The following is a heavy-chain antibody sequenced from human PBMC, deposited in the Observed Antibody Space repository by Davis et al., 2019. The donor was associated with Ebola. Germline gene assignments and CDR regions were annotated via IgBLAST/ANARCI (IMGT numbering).Heavy chain of an antibody. CDR3: ARLFGVIPVFDY. Sequence: GESLKISCAASGFIFSNYWMSWVRQAPGKGPEWVAIMNVDGGEKYYVDSVKGRFTISRDDAKKSLYLQMDSLRAEDTAVYYCARLFGVIPVFDYWGQGTLVTVSS. D-gene: IGHD3-3*01. CDR2: MNVDGGEK. J-gene: IGHJ4*02. V-gene: IGHV3-7*01. CDR1: GFIFSNYW.